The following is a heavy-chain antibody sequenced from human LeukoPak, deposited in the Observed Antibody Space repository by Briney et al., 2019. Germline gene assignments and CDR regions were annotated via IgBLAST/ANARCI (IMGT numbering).Heavy chain of an antibody. V-gene: IGHV3-23*01. CDR1: GFTFRSHD. Sequence: PGGSLRLSCAASGFTFRSHDMSWVRQAPGKGLEWVSGISGSGGSTFYADSVEGRFTISRDNSKNTLYLQMNGLRVEDTAVYYCVREGPRGLAFDIWGQGTMVTVSS. D-gene: IGHD3/OR15-3a*01. CDR2: ISGSGGST. CDR3: VREGPRGLAFDI. J-gene: IGHJ3*02.